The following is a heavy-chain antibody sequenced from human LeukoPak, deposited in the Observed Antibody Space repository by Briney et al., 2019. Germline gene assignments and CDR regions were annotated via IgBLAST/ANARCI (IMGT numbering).Heavy chain of an antibody. V-gene: IGHV3-7*01. Sequence: GGSLRLSCAASGFTFSSYWMSWVRQAPGKGLEWVANIKQDGSEKYYVDSVKGRSTISRDNAKNSLYLQMNSLRAEDTAVYYCARDDSTTLASGYPTTAFDYWGQGTLVTVSS. CDR3: ARDDSTTLASGYPTTAFDY. J-gene: IGHJ4*02. CDR2: IKQDGSEK. D-gene: IGHD3-22*01. CDR1: GFTFSSYW.